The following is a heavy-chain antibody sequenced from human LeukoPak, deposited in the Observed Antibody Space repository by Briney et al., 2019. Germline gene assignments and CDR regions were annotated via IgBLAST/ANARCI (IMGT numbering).Heavy chain of an antibody. Sequence: ASVKVSCKASGGTFSSYAISWVRQAPGQGLEWMGGIIPIFGTANYAQKFQGRVTITADESTSTAYMELSSLRSEDTAVYYCASYSSRPREKYYYYGMDVWGQGTTVTVSS. CDR2: IIPIFGTA. CDR3: ASYSSRPREKYYYYGMDV. J-gene: IGHJ6*02. D-gene: IGHD6-13*01. CDR1: GGTFSSYA. V-gene: IGHV1-69*13.